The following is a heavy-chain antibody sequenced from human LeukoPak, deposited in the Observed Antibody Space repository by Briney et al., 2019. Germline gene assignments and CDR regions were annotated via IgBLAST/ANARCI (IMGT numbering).Heavy chain of an antibody. Sequence: SETLSLTCTVSGYSISSDYYWGWIRQPAGKGLEWIGRIYTSESTNYNPSLKSRVTISADTSKNQFSLKLSSVTAADTAVYYCARGSEVQQQLVYYYYYMDVWGKGTTVTVSS. J-gene: IGHJ6*03. CDR2: IYTSEST. CDR1: GYSISSDYY. V-gene: IGHV4-4*07. D-gene: IGHD6-13*01. CDR3: ARGSEVQQQLVYYYYYMDV.